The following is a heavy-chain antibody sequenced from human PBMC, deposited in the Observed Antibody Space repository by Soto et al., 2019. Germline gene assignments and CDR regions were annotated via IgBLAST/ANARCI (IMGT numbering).Heavy chain of an antibody. CDR2: ISSSSSTI. V-gene: IGHV3-48*02. D-gene: IGHD3-3*01. CDR3: ARGLPVGAYDFWSGYNWFDP. CDR1: GFTFSSYS. Sequence: EVQLVESGGGLVQPGGSLRLSCAASGFTFSSYSMNWVRQAPGKGLEWVSYISSSSSTIYYADSVKGRFTISRDNAKNSLYLQMNSLRDEDTAVYYCARGLPVGAYDFWSGYNWFDPWGQGTLVTVSS. J-gene: IGHJ5*02.